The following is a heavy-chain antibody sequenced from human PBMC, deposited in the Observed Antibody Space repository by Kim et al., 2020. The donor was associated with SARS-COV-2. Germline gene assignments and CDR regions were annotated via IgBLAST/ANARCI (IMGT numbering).Heavy chain of an antibody. D-gene: IGHD1-26*01. V-gene: IGHV5-51*01. CDR2: IYPGDSDT. J-gene: IGHJ4*02. CDR3: AAPVLYSGFDY. CDR1: GYSFTSYW. Sequence: GESLMISCKGSGYSFTSYWIGWVREMPGKGLEWMGIIYPGDSDTRYSPSFQGQVTISADKSISTAYLQWSSLKASDTAMYYCAAPVLYSGFDYWGQGTLVTVSS.